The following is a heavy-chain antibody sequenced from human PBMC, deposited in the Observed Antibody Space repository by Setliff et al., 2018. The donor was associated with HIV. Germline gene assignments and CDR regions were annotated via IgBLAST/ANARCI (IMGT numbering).Heavy chain of an antibody. V-gene: IGHV4-34*01. D-gene: IGHD7-27*01. Sequence: PSETLSLTCAVYGGSFNDYWWTWIRQPPGEGLEWIAEINHNGNSNYNSSLKSRVTISVDTSKNQFSLELRSMTAADTAVYFCARGNWGMLGYWGQGTLVTVSS. CDR3: ARGNWGMLGY. CDR1: GGSFNDYW. CDR2: INHNGNS. J-gene: IGHJ4*02.